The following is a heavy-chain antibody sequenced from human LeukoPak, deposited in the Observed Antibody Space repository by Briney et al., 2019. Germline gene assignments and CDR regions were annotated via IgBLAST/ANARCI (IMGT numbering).Heavy chain of an antibody. D-gene: IGHD4-23*01. CDR1: GGSMSTYY. V-gene: IGHV4-59*08. J-gene: IGHJ4*02. CDR2: IYYTGST. Sequence: PSETLSLTCTVSGGSMSTYYWSWIRQPPGKGLVWIGYIYYTGSTNYNPSLESRVTISVDTSKNQFSLKLTSVAAADTAVYYCARSYYGGSHQYYFDYWGQGTLVTVSS. CDR3: ARSYYGGSHQYYFDY.